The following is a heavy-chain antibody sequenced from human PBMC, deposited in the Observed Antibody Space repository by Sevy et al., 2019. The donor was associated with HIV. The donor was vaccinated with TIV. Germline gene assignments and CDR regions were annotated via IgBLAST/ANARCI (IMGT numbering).Heavy chain of an antibody. CDR3: ARDSNYYDSSGYYYYYGMDV. Sequence: ASVKVSCKASGYTFTSYGISWVRQAPGQGLEWMGWISAYNGNTNYAQKLQGRVTMTTDTSTSTAYMELRSLRSDDTAVYYCARDSNYYDSSGYYYYYGMDVWGQGPRSPSP. CDR1: GYTFTSYG. V-gene: IGHV1-18*01. D-gene: IGHD3-22*01. J-gene: IGHJ6*02. CDR2: ISAYNGNT.